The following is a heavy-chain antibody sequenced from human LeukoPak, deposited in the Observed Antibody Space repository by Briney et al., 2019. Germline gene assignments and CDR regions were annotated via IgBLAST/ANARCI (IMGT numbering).Heavy chain of an antibody. CDR1: GFTFSSYA. Sequence: GGSLRLSCAASGFTFSSYAMHWVRQAPGKGLEWVAVISYDGSNKYYADSVKGRFTISRDNSKNTLHLQMNSLRAEDTAVYYCAKDQGVVTAIGAFDIWGQGTMVTVSS. V-gene: IGHV3-30*04. J-gene: IGHJ3*02. D-gene: IGHD2-21*02. CDR3: AKDQGVVTAIGAFDI. CDR2: ISYDGSNK.